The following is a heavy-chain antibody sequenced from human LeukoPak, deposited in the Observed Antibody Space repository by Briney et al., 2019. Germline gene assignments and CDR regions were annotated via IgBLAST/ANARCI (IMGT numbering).Heavy chain of an antibody. J-gene: IGHJ4*02. CDR3: AREGLSVDTAMVVFDY. D-gene: IGHD5-18*01. CDR1: GRTFSSYA. V-gene: IGHV1-69*04. Sequence: SVKVSCKASGRTFSSYAISWVRQAPGQGLEWMGSIIPIFGIANYAQKFQGRVTITADKSTSTAYMELSSLRSEDTAVYYCAREGLSVDTAMVVFDYWGQGTLVTVSS. CDR2: IIPIFGIA.